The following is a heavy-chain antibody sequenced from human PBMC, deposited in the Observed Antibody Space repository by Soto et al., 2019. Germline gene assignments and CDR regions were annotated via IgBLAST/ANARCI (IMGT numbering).Heavy chain of an antibody. J-gene: IGHJ6*02. CDR3: TRHLMDV. V-gene: IGHV3-73*02. Sequence: EVQLVESGGGLVQPGGSLKLSCAASGFTFSDSAMHWVRQASGKGLEWVGRIRTKANTYATAYAESVKGRFTISRDDSKNTAYLQMNSLKTEDTAVYYCTRHLMDVWGQGTTVTVSS. CDR2: IRTKANTYAT. CDR1: GFTFSDSA.